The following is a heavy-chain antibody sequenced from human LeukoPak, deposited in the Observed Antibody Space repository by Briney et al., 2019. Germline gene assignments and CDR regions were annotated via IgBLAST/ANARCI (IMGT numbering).Heavy chain of an antibody. D-gene: IGHD4-23*01. J-gene: IGHJ4*02. CDR3: SRIKYGGNSGYHFDY. CDR1: GFNFNYFA. CDR2: IGDSGSGG. V-gene: IGHV3-23*01. Sequence: GGSLRLSCSASGFNFNYFAMSWIRQAPGKRLEWVSTIGDSGSGGSYADSVRGRFTTSRDNSKNMVYLQMRSLRVDDSAVYYCSRIKYGGNSGYHFDYWGQGTLVTVSS.